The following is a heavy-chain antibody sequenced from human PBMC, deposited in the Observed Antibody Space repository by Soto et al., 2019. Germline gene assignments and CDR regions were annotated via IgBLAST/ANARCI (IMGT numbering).Heavy chain of an antibody. J-gene: IGHJ5*02. CDR3: ARPDRYSSSWYGHNWFDP. D-gene: IGHD6-13*01. CDR1: GGSFSGYY. Sequence: QVQLQQWGAGLLKPSETLSLTCAVYGGSFSGYYWSWIRQPPGKGLELIGEIIHSGSTNYNPSLKSRVTISVDTSNTQFSLKLSSVTAADTAVYYCARPDRYSSSWYGHNWFDPWGQGTLVTVSS. V-gene: IGHV4-34*12. CDR2: IIHSGST.